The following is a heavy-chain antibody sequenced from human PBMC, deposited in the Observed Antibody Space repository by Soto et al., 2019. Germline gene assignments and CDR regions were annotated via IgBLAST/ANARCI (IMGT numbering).Heavy chain of an antibody. CDR2: IIPIFGTA. D-gene: IGHD5-18*01. V-gene: IGHV1-69*13. Sequence: SVKVSCKASGGTFSSYAISWVRQAPGQGLEWMGGIIPIFGTANYAQKFQGRVTITADESTSTAYMELSSLRSEDTAVYYCARDGSGYSYGHFDYWGQGTLVTVSS. CDR1: GGTFSSYA. J-gene: IGHJ4*02. CDR3: ARDGSGYSYGHFDY.